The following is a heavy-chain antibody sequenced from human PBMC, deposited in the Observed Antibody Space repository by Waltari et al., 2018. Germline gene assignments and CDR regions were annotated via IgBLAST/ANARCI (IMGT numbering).Heavy chain of an antibody. CDR1: GFTFSSYA. CDR3: AKGSGSDFDY. D-gene: IGHD3-22*01. J-gene: IGHJ4*02. CDR2: SSGSGGST. V-gene: IGHV3-23*04. Sequence: VQLVESGGGVVQPGRSLRLSCAASGFTFSSYAMHWVRQATGKGLEWVSGSSGSGGSTYYADSVKGRFTISRDNSKNTLYLQMNSLRAEDTAVYYCAKGSGSDFDYWGQGTLVTVSS.